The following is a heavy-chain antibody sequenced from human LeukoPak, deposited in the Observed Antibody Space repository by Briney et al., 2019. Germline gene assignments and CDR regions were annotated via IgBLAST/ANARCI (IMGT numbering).Heavy chain of an antibody. CDR2: INPNSGGT. V-gene: IGHV1-2*02. D-gene: IGHD3-22*01. CDR3: ARVQQYYDSSGYYFY. J-gene: IGHJ4*02. CDR1: GYTFTGYY. Sequence: ASLKVSCKASGYTFTGYYMHWVRQAPGQGLEWMGWINPNSGGTNYAQKFQGRVTMTRDTSISTAYMKLSRLRSDDTAVYYCARVQQYYDSSGYYFYWGQGTLVTVSS.